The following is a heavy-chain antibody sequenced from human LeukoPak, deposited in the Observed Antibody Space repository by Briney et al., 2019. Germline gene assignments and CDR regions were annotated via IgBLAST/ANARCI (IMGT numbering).Heavy chain of an antibody. V-gene: IGHV4-39*07. D-gene: IGHD3-10*01. CDR1: GGSISSSSYY. Sequence: SETLSLTCTVSGGSISSSSYYWGWIRQPPGKGLEWIGSIYYSGSTYYNPSLKSRVTISVDTSKNQFSLKLSSVTAADTAVYYCARVGASRGSYNWFDPWGQGTLVTVSS. CDR2: IYYSGST. CDR3: ARVGASRGSYNWFDP. J-gene: IGHJ5*02.